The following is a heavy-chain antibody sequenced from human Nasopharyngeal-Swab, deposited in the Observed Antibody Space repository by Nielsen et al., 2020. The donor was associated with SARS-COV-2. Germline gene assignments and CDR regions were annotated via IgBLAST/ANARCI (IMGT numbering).Heavy chain of an antibody. J-gene: IGHJ4*02. D-gene: IGHD3-10*01. Sequence: GESLKISCAASGFTFSNYAMSWVRQAPGKGLEWVSAISGSGAGTYYADSVKGRFTISRDNAKNSLYLQMNSLRAEDTAVYYCASDYGSGSYSVGYWGQGTLVTVSS. CDR2: ISGSGAGT. CDR1: GFTFSNYA. V-gene: IGHV3-23*01. CDR3: ASDYGSGSYSVGY.